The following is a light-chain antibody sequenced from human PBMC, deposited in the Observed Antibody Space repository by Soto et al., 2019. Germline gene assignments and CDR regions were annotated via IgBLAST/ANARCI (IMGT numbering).Light chain of an antibody. CDR3: QQYGTSPT. V-gene: IGKV3-20*01. CDR2: GAS. J-gene: IGKJ1*01. CDR1: QSVNGDY. Sequence: EILLTQSPGTLSLSPGERATLSCRASQSVNGDYLAWYQPKPGEGPRLLIYGASSTATGIPDRLSGSGSGTDFTLTIRRLEPEDYAVYYCQQYGTSPTFGQGTKVDIK.